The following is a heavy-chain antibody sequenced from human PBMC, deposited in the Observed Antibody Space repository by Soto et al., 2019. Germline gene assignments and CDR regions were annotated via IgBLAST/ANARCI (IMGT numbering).Heavy chain of an antibody. D-gene: IGHD1-7*01. CDR1: GFTFSSYG. V-gene: IGHV3-30*18. CDR3: AKGTSNCFDP. Sequence: GGSLRLSCAASGFTFSSYGMHWVSQAPGKGLEWVAVISYDGSNKYYADSVKGRFTISRDNSKNTLYLQMNSLRAEDTAVYYCAKGTSNCFDPWGQGTLVTVSS. J-gene: IGHJ5*02. CDR2: ISYDGSNK.